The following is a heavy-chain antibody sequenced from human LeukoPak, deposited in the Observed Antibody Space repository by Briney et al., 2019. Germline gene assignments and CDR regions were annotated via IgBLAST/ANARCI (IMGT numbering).Heavy chain of an antibody. J-gene: IGHJ4*02. Sequence: GGSLRLSCAASGFTFSSYSMNWVRQAPRKGLEWVSSISSSSSYIYYADSVKGRFTISRDNAKNSLYLQMNSLRAEDTAVYYCASSGYYYDSSGYYEGYFDYWGQGTLVTVSS. D-gene: IGHD3-22*01. V-gene: IGHV3-21*01. CDR2: ISSSSSYI. CDR1: GFTFSSYS. CDR3: ASSGYYYDSSGYYEGYFDY.